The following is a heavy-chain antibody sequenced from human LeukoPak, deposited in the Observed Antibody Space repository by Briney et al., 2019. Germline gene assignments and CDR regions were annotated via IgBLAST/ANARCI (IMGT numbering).Heavy chain of an antibody. D-gene: IGHD1-1*01. V-gene: IGHV3-23*01. Sequence: GGSLRLSCEASGFTFSTNAMSWVRQAPGKGLEWVSAIGGSGANTYYADSVKGRFTISRDNARHTLYLQMDSLRAEDTAVYFCAKDGTSGTWGDWGQGTLVTVSS. CDR3: AKDGTSGTWGD. CDR2: IGGSGANT. J-gene: IGHJ4*02. CDR1: GFTFSTNA.